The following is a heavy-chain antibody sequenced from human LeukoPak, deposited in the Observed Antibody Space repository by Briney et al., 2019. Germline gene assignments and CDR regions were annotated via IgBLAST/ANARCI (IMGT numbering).Heavy chain of an antibody. CDR3: ARDSPYSSGWFDYDY. J-gene: IGHJ4*02. CDR1: GFTFSIYS. V-gene: IGHV3-21*01. Sequence: GGSLRLSCAASGFTFSIYSMNWVRQAPGKGREWVSYISSSSSYIYYADSVMGRFTISRDNAKNSLYLQMNSLGAEDTAVYFCARDSPYSSGWFDYDYWGQGTLVTVSS. D-gene: IGHD6-19*01. CDR2: ISSSSSYI.